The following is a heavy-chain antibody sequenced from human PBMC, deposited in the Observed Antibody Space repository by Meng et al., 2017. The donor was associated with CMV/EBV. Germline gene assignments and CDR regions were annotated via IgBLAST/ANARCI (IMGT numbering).Heavy chain of an antibody. J-gene: IGHJ4*02. CDR3: ARESMVRGED. CDR1: GGSFRGYY. CDR2: INHSGST. D-gene: IGHD3-10*01. Sequence: QVQVPPWVAGLLKPAETLALTCAVYGGSFRGYYWSWIRQPPGKGLEWIGEINHSGSTNYNPSLKSRVTISVDTSKNQFSLKLSSVTAADTAVYYRARESMVRGEDWGQGTLVTVSS. V-gene: IGHV4-34*01.